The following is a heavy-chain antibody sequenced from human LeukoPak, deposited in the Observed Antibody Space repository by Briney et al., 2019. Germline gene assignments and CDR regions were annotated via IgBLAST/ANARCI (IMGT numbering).Heavy chain of an antibody. CDR1: GYTFTSYG. D-gene: IGHD6-13*01. V-gene: IGHV1-18*01. CDR3: ARDDQQHPNWFDP. Sequence: ASVTVSCKASGYTFTSYGISWVRPAPGQGLEWMGWISAYNGNTNYAQKLQGRVTMTTDTSTSTAYMELRSLRSDDTAVYYCARDDQQHPNWFDPWGQGTLVTVSS. J-gene: IGHJ5*02. CDR2: ISAYNGNT.